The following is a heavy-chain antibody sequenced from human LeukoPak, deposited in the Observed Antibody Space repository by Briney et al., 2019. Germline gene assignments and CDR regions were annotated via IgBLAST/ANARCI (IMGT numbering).Heavy chain of an antibody. Sequence: GGSLRLSCAASGFTFSSYEMNWVRQAPGKGLEWVSYISSSGSTIYYADSVKGRFTISRDNAKYSLYLQMNSLRAEDTAVYYCARISYGMDVWGQGTTVTVSS. V-gene: IGHV3-48*03. J-gene: IGHJ6*02. CDR3: ARISYGMDV. CDR1: GFTFSSYE. CDR2: ISSSGSTI.